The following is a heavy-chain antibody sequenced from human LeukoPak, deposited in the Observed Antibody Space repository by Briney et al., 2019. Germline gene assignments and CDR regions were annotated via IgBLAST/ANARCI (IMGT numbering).Heavy chain of an antibody. Sequence: PGRSLRLSCAASGFTFDDYAMHWVWQAPGKGLEWVSGISWNSGSIGYADSVKGRFTISRDNSKNTLYLQMNSLGPEDTAIYYCARDPSLRVTLDYWGQGTLVTVSS. CDR2: ISWNSGSI. CDR1: GFTFDDYA. J-gene: IGHJ4*02. CDR3: ARDPSLRVTLDY. V-gene: IGHV3-9*01. D-gene: IGHD5/OR15-5a*01.